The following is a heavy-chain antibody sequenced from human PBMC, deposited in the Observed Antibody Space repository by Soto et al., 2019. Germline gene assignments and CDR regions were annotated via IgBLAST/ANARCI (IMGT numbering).Heavy chain of an antibody. CDR2: ISWNSDII. V-gene: IGHV3-9*01. CDR1: GFNINYYA. CDR3: AKDSQFYYMDV. Sequence: EVQLVESGGGLAQPGRSLRLSCAASGFNINYYAMHWFRQAPGKGLEWVSGISWNSDIIGYADSVKGRFTISRDNAKNSLYLQMNSLRAEDTALYYCAKDSQFYYMDVWGQGTTVTVSS. J-gene: IGHJ6*03.